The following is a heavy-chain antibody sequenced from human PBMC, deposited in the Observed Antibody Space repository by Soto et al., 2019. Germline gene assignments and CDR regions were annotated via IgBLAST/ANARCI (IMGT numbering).Heavy chain of an antibody. CDR3: AWLAPRGGYDYGRIDY. D-gene: IGHD5-12*01. Sequence: EVQLVESGGGLVKPGGSLRLSCAASGFTFSSYSMNWVRQAPGKGLEWVSSISSSSSYIYYADSVKGRFTISRDIAKHSLYLQMNSLSAEDTAVYYCAWLAPRGGYDYGRIDYWGQGTMVVVSS. J-gene: IGHJ4*02. CDR2: ISSSSSYI. V-gene: IGHV3-21*01. CDR1: GFTFSSYS.